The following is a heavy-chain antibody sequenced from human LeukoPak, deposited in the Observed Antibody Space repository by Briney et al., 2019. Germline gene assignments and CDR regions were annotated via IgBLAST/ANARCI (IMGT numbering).Heavy chain of an antibody. Sequence: PGGSLRLSCAASGFTFSSYEMNWVRQAPGKGLEWVSYISSSGSTIYYADSVKGRFTISRDNAKNSLYLQMNSLRAEDTAVYYCARGATMVRGAYYYYYYYMDVWGKGTTVTVSS. D-gene: IGHD3-10*01. V-gene: IGHV3-48*03. CDR1: GFTFSSYE. CDR3: ARGATMVRGAYYYYYYYMDV. CDR2: ISSSGSTI. J-gene: IGHJ6*03.